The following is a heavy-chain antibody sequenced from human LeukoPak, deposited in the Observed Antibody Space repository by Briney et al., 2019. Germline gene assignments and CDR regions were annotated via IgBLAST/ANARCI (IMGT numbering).Heavy chain of an antibody. Sequence: GESLRISCKGYGYSVTKYWIAWVSQMPGKGREGMEIIYPDDSEPRYSPPFQGQVTISADKSIITAYLQWSSLKAPDTATYYCARQVAWDYFDYWGQGTLVAVSS. D-gene: IGHD7-27*01. CDR1: GYSVTKYW. CDR3: ARQVAWDYFDY. J-gene: IGHJ4*02. V-gene: IGHV5-51*01. CDR2: IYPDDSEP.